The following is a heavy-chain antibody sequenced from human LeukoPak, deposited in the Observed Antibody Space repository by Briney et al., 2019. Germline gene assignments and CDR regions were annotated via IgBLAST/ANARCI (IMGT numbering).Heavy chain of an antibody. J-gene: IGHJ5*02. CDR3: AEGHHSSGWPNWLDP. Sequence: PGGSLRLSCAASGFTFSSYAMSWVRQAPGKGLEWVSAISGSGGSTYYADSVKGRFTISRDNSKNTLYLQMNNLRTEDTAVYYCAEGHHSSGWPNWLDPWGQGTLVTVSS. CDR2: ISGSGGST. V-gene: IGHV3-23*01. CDR1: GFTFSSYA. D-gene: IGHD6-19*01.